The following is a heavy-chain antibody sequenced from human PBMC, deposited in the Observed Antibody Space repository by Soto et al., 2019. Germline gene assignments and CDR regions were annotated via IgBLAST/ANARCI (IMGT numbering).Heavy chain of an antibody. V-gene: IGHV3-9*01. Sequence: EVQLVESGGGLVQPGRSLRLSCAASGFTFDDYAMHWVRQAPGKGLEWVSGISWNSGSIGYADSVKGRFTISRDNAKNPLYLQMNSLRAEDTALYYCAKDIRWFGELNDAFDIWGQGTMVTVSS. J-gene: IGHJ3*02. CDR3: AKDIRWFGELNDAFDI. D-gene: IGHD3-10*01. CDR2: ISWNSGSI. CDR1: GFTFDDYA.